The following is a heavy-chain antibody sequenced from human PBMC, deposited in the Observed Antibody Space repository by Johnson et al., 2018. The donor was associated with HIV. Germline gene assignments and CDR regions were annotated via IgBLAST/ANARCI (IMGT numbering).Heavy chain of an antibody. V-gene: IGHV3-64*01. D-gene: IGHD3-22*01. CDR3: AKDLSTAYYDSSEDTFDI. Sequence: VQLVESGGDLVQPGGSLRLSCAASGFTFSSYWMHWVRQAPGKGLEYVSAISSNGGSTYYANSVKGRFTISRDNSKNTLYLQMNSLRAEDTAVYYCAKDLSTAYYDSSEDTFDIWGQGTMVTVSS. CDR1: GFTFSSYW. J-gene: IGHJ3*02. CDR2: ISSNGGST.